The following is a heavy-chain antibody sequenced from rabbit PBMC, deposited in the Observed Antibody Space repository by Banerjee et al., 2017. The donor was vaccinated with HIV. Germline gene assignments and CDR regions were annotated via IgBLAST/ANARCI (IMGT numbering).Heavy chain of an antibody. V-gene: IGHV1S40*01. D-gene: IGHD4-2*01. CDR3: ARDRGAVSDIDPYYFNL. Sequence: GCINTNCGYTVYASWAKGRFTISKTSWTTVTLQMTSLTAADTATHFCARDRGAVSDIDPYYFNLWGQGTLVTVS. J-gene: IGHJ4*01. CDR2: INTNCGYT.